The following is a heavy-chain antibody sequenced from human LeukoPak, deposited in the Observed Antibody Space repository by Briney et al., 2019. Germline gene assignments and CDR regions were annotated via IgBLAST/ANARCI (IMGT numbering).Heavy chain of an antibody. CDR1: GYIFTDYY. J-gene: IGHJ4*02. V-gene: IGHV1-2*02. D-gene: IGHD3-10*01. CDR2: INPNSGGT. Sequence: ASVKVSCKTSGYIFTDYYIHWVRQARGQGLEWMAWINPNSGGTDFAQKFEARVTLTRDTSINTAYMEMRGLTSDDTAVYYCAKSQFSFGSGATRPLFDYWGQGTQVTVSS. CDR3: AKSQFSFGSGATRPLFDY.